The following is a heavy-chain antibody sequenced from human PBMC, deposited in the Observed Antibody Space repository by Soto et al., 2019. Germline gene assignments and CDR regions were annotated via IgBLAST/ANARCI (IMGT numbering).Heavy chain of an antibody. CDR3: ARDRGSYQDAFDI. J-gene: IGHJ3*02. D-gene: IGHD1-26*01. CDR2: IWYDGSNK. Sequence: QVQLVESGGGVVQPGRSLRLSCAASGFTFSSYGMHWVRQAPGKGLEWVAVIWYDGSNKYYADSVKGRFTISRDNSKNTLYLQMNSLRAEETAVYYCARDRGSYQDAFDIWGQGTMVTVSS. CDR1: GFTFSSYG. V-gene: IGHV3-33*01.